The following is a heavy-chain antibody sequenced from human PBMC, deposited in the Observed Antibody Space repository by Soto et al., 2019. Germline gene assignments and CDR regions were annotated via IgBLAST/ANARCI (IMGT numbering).Heavy chain of an antibody. CDR2: IYYSGST. CDR1: GGSISSGGYY. J-gene: IGHJ4*02. Sequence: QVQLQESGPGLVKPSQTLSLTCTVSGGSISSGGYYWSWIRQHPGKGLEWIGYIYYSGSTYYNPSLKSRVTISVDPSKNQFSLKLSSVTAADTAVYYCARDQSGSGSYGPMDYWGQGTLVTVSS. V-gene: IGHV4-31*03. D-gene: IGHD3-10*01. CDR3: ARDQSGSGSYGPMDY.